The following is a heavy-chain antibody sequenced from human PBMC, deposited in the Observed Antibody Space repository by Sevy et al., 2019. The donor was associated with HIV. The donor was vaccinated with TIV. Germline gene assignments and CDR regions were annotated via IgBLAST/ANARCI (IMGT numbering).Heavy chain of an antibody. D-gene: IGHD6-19*01. CDR3: ARDGVSSGWYRGYYFDY. CDR1: RFTFNTYA. Sequence: GGCLRLSCAASRFTFNTYAMHWVRQAPGKGLDWVAFISYDGTNEYYADSVKGRFTISRDNSKNTLYLQMNSLRAEDTAVYYCARDGVSSGWYRGYYFDYWGQGTLVTVSS. CDR2: ISYDGTNE. J-gene: IGHJ4*02. V-gene: IGHV3-30*04.